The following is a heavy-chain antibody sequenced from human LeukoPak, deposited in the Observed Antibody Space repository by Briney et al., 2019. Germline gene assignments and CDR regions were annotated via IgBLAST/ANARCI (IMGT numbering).Heavy chain of an antibody. CDR3: ARGARWAYYFDY. V-gene: IGHV3-11*01. D-gene: IGHD4-23*01. CDR1: GFTFSDYY. J-gene: IGHJ4*02. CDR2: ISTRDNTI. Sequence: GGSLRLSCTASGFTFSDYYMSWIRQTPGKGLEWLSYISTRDNTIRYADSVKGRFTISRDNANNSVFLQMNNLRAEDSAIYYCARGARWAYYFDYWGQGSLVTVSS.